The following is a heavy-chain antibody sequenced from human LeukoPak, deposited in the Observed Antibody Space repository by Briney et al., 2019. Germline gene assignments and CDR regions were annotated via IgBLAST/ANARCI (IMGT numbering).Heavy chain of an antibody. Sequence: GGSLRLSCAASGFTFSNYWMSWIRQAPGRGLEWVANIRQDGSEKYYVDSVKGRFTISRDNAKHSLYLQMNSLRAEDTAVYYCARDYVWGSDRYTDYWGQGTLVTVSS. V-gene: IGHV3-7*05. CDR1: GFTFSNYW. CDR3: ARDYVWGSDRYTDY. D-gene: IGHD3-16*02. CDR2: IRQDGSEK. J-gene: IGHJ4*02.